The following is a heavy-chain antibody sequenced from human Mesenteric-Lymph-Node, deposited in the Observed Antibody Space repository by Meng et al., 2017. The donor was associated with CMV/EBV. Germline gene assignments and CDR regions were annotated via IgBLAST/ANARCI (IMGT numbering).Heavy chain of an antibody. J-gene: IGHJ4*01. CDR2: IHYSGST. D-gene: IGHD6-13*01. V-gene: IGHV4-31*02. CDR1: RGSISRGDYY. Sequence: VSRGSISRGDYYWSWIRQHPGKGLEWIGYIHYSGSTYYNPSLKSRLTISVDTSKSQFSLNLSSVTAADTAMYYCASSSWSLYYFDYWGQGTLVTVSS. CDR3: ASSSWSLYYFDY.